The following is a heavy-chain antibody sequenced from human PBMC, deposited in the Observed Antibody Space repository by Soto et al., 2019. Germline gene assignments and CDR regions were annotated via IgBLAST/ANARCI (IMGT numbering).Heavy chain of an antibody. CDR1: GFTFGSYW. J-gene: IGHJ4*02. CDR2: IKWDASEK. D-gene: IGHD1-26*01. Sequence: PGGSLRLSCAASGFTFGSYWMSWVRQAPGKGLEWLATIKWDASEKKYVDSVKGRFTMSRDNAKNSLYLQMDSLRAEDTAVYYCARGGAMGVDYWGQGTLVTVSS. V-gene: IGHV3-7*01. CDR3: ARGGAMGVDY.